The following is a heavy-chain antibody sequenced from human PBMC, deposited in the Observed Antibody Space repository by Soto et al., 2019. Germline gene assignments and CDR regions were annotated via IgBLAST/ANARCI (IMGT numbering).Heavy chain of an antibody. CDR3: AKRPRIAAAGTCGDCYPDY. V-gene: IGHV3-23*01. CDR2: ISGTGGST. D-gene: IGHD6-13*01. Sequence: PGGALRLSCAASGFTFSNYSMSWVRQAPGKGQEWVSAISGTGGSTYYADSVKGRFTISRDNSKNTLYLQMNSLRAEDTAVYYCAKRPRIAAAGTCGDCYPDYWGQGTLVTVSS. J-gene: IGHJ4*02. CDR1: GFTFSNYS.